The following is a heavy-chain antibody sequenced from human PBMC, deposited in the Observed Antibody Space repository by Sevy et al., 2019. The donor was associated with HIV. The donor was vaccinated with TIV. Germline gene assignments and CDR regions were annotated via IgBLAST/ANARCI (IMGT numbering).Heavy chain of an antibody. D-gene: IGHD1-26*01. J-gene: IGHJ5*02. CDR2: IGGSADYT. CDR3: AKDAREWELERRGWFDP. V-gene: IGHV3-23*01. CDR1: GFTFSSYA. Sequence: GGSLRLSCVTSGFTFSSYAMSWVRQTPGKGLEWVSAIGGSADYTYYADSVKGRFPIPRENSKNTLYLQMNGLRAEEPAVYYCAKDAREWELERRGWFDPWGQGTLVTVSS.